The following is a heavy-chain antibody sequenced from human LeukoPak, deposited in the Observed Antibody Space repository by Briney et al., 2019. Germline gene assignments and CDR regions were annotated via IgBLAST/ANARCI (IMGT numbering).Heavy chain of an antibody. V-gene: IGHV4-39*01. CDR3: ARSYYGSGSRPYGMDV. Sequence: NLSETLSLTCTVSGGSISSSNSYWGWIRQPPGKGLEWIASIYYSGSTNYNPSLKVQVIISVDTSKNQFSLRLSSVTAADTAVYYCARSYYGSGSRPYGMDVWGQGTTVTVSS. J-gene: IGHJ6*02. D-gene: IGHD3-10*01. CDR2: IYYSGST. CDR1: GGSISSSNSY.